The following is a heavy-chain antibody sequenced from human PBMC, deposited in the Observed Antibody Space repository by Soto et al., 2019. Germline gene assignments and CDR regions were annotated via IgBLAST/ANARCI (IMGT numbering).Heavy chain of an antibody. Sequence: EVQLLDSGGGLVQPGGSLRLSCAASGFTFSSYAMSWVRQAPGKGLEWVSAISGSDSSTYYADSVKGRFTISRDNSKNTLYLQMNSLRVEDTAVYYCAKRGGYYSYFDYWGQGTLVTVSS. J-gene: IGHJ4*02. D-gene: IGHD3-22*01. CDR2: ISGSDSST. CDR3: AKRGGYYSYFDY. V-gene: IGHV3-23*01. CDR1: GFTFSSYA.